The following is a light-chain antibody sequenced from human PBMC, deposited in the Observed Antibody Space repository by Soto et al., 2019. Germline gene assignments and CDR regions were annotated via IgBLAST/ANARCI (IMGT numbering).Light chain of an antibody. CDR3: QSYDSSLSGLHWV. CDR1: SSNIGAGYD. J-gene: IGLJ3*02. CDR2: GNS. Sequence: QSALTQPPSVSGAPGQRVTISCTGSSSNIGAGYDVHWYQQLPGTAPKLLIYGNSNRPSGVPDRFSGSKSGTSASLAITGLQAEDEADYYCQSYDSSLSGLHWVFGGGTKLTVL. V-gene: IGLV1-40*01.